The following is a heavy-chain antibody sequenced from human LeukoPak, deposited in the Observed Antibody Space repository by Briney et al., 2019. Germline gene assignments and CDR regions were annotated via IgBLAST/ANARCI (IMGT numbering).Heavy chain of an antibody. D-gene: IGHD3-22*01. Sequence: GGPLRLSCAASGFTFDDYAMHWVRQAPGKGLEWVSGISWNSGSIGYADSVKGRFTISRDNAKNSLYLQMNSLRAEDTALYYCAKGVYYDSSGYLDAFDIWGQGTMVTVSS. CDR1: GFTFDDYA. CDR3: AKGVYYDSSGYLDAFDI. V-gene: IGHV3-9*01. J-gene: IGHJ3*02. CDR2: ISWNSGSI.